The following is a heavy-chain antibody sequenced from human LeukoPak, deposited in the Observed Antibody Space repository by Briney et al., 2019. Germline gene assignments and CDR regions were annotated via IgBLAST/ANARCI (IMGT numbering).Heavy chain of an antibody. V-gene: IGHV3-23*01. CDR3: AKDPEGRIAAAGYGGGFDY. Sequence: GGSLRLSCAASGFTFSSYAMSWVRQAPGKGLEWVSAISGSGGSTYYADSVKGRFTISRDNSKNTLYLQMNSLRAEDTAVYYCAKDPEGRIAAAGYGGGFDYWGQGTLVTVSS. D-gene: IGHD6-13*01. CDR2: ISGSGGST. CDR1: GFTFSSYA. J-gene: IGHJ4*02.